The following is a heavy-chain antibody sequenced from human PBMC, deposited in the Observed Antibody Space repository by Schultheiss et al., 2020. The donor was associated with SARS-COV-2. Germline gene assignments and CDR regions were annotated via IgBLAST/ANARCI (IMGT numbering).Heavy chain of an antibody. CDR1: GGSISSYY. J-gene: IGHJ2*01. CDR2: IYTSGST. D-gene: IGHD6-19*01. Sequence: SETLSLTCTVSGGSISSYYWSWIRQPAGKGLEWIGRIYTSGSTNYNPSLKSRVTMSVDTSKNQFSLNLSSVTAADTAVYYCARHLGQWLVPYWYFDLWGRGTLVTVSS. V-gene: IGHV4-4*07. CDR3: ARHLGQWLVPYWYFDL.